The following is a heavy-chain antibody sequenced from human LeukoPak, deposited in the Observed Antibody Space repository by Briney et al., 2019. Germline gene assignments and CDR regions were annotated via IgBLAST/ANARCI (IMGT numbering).Heavy chain of an antibody. Sequence: ASVKVSCKASGYTFNGYYMHWVRQAPGQGLEWMAWINPNSGGTYYAQNFHDRITMTRDTSISTAYMELSRLRSDDTAIYYCARANALYCSSTSCLFDYWGQGTLVTVSS. J-gene: IGHJ4*02. CDR1: GYTFNGYY. CDR3: ARANALYCSSTSCLFDY. V-gene: IGHV1-2*02. CDR2: INPNSGGT. D-gene: IGHD2-2*01.